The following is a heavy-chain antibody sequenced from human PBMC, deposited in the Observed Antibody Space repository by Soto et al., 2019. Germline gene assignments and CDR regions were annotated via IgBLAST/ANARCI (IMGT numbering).Heavy chain of an antibody. CDR3: ARGSTYCGGDCYPKHAQH. D-gene: IGHD2-21*02. V-gene: IGHV3-21*01. CDR1: GFTFSSYS. J-gene: IGHJ1*01. Sequence: EVQLVESGGGLVKPGGSLRLSCAASGFTFSSYSMNWVRQAPGKGLEWVSSISSSSSYIYYAHSVKGRFTISRDNAKNSLYLQMNSLRAEDTAVYYCARGSTYCGGDCYPKHAQHWGQGTLVTVSS. CDR2: ISSSSSYI.